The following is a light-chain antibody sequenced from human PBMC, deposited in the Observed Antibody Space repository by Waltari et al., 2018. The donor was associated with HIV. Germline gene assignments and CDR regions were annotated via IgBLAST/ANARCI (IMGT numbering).Light chain of an antibody. CDR1: DIGTRD. V-gene: IGLV3-9*01. J-gene: IGLJ3*02. CDR2: NDK. CDR3: QVWDHTSVV. Sequence: SYDLTQPLSVSVALGQTARIPCGGRDIGTRDVHWYQQKPGQAPSLLIFNDKNRPSGIPERFAWSKSRNTATLTIGEAQGGDEAAYCCQVWDHTSVVFGGGTNLTVL.